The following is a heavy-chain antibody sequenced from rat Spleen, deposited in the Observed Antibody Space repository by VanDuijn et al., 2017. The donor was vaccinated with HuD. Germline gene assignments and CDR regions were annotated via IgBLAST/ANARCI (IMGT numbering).Heavy chain of an antibody. V-gene: IGHV5S23*01. CDR3: ARRARYFDY. CDR1: GFTFSNYY. CDR2: ITNSGGST. Sequence: EVQLVESGGGLVQPGRSLKLSCAASGFTFSNYYMAWVRQAPTKGLEWVASITNSGGSTYYRDSVKGRFTISRDNAKSTLYLQMDSLRSEDTATYYCARRARYFDYWGQGVMVTVSS. J-gene: IGHJ2*01.